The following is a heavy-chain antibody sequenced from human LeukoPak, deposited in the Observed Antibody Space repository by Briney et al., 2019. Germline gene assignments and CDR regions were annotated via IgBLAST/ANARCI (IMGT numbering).Heavy chain of an antibody. CDR2: IGGSGSST. CDR3: ARGWTRGHYYHREPWYFDY. V-gene: IGHV3-23*01. CDR1: GFTFSSYA. D-gene: IGHD3-22*01. J-gene: IGHJ4*02. Sequence: GGSLRLSRAASGFTFSSYAMSWVRQAPGKGLEWVSGIGGSGSSTYYADPVKGRFTISRDNSKNTLYLQMNSLRAEDTAVYYCARGWTRGHYYHREPWYFDYWGQGTLVTVSS.